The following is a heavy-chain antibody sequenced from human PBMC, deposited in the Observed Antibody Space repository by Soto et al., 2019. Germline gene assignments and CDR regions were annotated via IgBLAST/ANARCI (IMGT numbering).Heavy chain of an antibody. Sequence: GGSLRLSCAASGFTFSSYAMSWVRQAPGKGLEWVSAISGSGGSTYYADSVKGRFTISRDNSKNTLYLQMNSLRAEDTAVYYCAARPVAGTGPYYFDYWGQGTLVTVSS. CDR3: AARPVAGTGPYYFDY. CDR2: ISGSGGST. CDR1: GFTFSSYA. V-gene: IGHV3-23*01. J-gene: IGHJ4*02. D-gene: IGHD6-19*01.